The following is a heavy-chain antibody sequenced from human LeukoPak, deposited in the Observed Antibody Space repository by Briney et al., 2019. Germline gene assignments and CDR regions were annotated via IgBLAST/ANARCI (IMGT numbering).Heavy chain of an antibody. CDR2: IYYSGST. CDR1: GCSISSGGYY. D-gene: IGHD5-18*01. J-gene: IGHJ4*02. V-gene: IGHV4-31*03. Sequence: PSETLSLTCTVSGCSISSGGYYWSWIRQHPGKGLEWIGYIYYSGSTYYNPSLKSRVTISVDTSKNQFSLKLSSVTAADTAVYYCARERSTQLWFFDYWGQGTLVTVSS. CDR3: ARERSTQLWFFDY.